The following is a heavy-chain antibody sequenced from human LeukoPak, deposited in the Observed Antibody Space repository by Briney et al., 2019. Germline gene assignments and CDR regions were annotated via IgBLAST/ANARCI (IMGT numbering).Heavy chain of an antibody. D-gene: IGHD3-16*02. J-gene: IGHJ4*02. Sequence: GGSLRLSCAGFGFTFSNYGMNWVRQAPGKGLEWVSGISGSGGSTYYADSVKGRFTISRDNSKNTLYLQMNSLRAEDTAVYYCSKARCIWGSYRRTPIDYWGQGTLVTVSS. CDR1: GFTFSNYG. CDR2: ISGSGGST. CDR3: SKARCIWGSYRRTPIDY. V-gene: IGHV3-23*01.